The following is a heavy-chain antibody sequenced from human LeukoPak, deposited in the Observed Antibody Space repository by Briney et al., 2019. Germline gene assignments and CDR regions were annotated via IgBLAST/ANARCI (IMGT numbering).Heavy chain of an antibody. CDR2: INPNSGGT. CDR3: AREVVGATSYYFDY. Sequence: ASVKVSCKASGYTFTGYYMRWVRQAPGQGLEWMGWINPNSGGTNYAQKFQGRVTMTRDTSISTAYMELSRLRSDDTAVYYCAREVVGATSYYFDYWGQGTLVTVSS. CDR1: GYTFTGYY. J-gene: IGHJ4*02. V-gene: IGHV1-2*02. D-gene: IGHD1-26*01.